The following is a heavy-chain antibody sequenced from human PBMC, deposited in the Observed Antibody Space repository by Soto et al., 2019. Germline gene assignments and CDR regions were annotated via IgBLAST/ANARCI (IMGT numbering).Heavy chain of an antibody. J-gene: IGHJ4*02. Sequence: ASVKVSCKASGGTFRNHVFNWVRQAPGQGLEWMGGIIPIIGTPNYAQKFQGRVTITADASTNTVYLEASSLRSQDTAVYYCARDLEFRDGNISHLDYWGQGTLVTVPS. CDR2: IIPIIGTP. V-gene: IGHV1-69*13. D-gene: IGHD3-10*01. CDR1: GGTFRNHV. CDR3: ARDLEFRDGNISHLDY.